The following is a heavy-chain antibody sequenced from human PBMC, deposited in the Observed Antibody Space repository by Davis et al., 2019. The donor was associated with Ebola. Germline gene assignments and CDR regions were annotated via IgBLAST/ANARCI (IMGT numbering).Heavy chain of an antibody. J-gene: IGHJ4*02. V-gene: IGHV1-2*02. CDR1: GYTFTGYY. CDR2: INPNSGGT. D-gene: IGHD2-8*02. CDR3: ARDSSDCTGGVCTALFDH. Sequence: ASVKVSCKASGYTFTGYYMHWVRQAPGQGLEWMGWINPNSGGTNYAQKFQGRVTMTRDTSISTAYMGLSRLRSDDTAVYYCARDSSDCTGGVCTALFDHWGQGTLVTVSS.